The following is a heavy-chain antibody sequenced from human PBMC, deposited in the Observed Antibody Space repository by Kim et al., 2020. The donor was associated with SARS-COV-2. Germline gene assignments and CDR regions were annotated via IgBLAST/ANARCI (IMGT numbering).Heavy chain of an antibody. J-gene: IGHJ4*02. V-gene: IGHV3-33*01. Sequence: YNAGSVKGRFTISRDNSKNTLYLQMNSLRAEDTAVYYCARDLWFGGPPDYWGQGTLVTVSS. D-gene: IGHD3-10*01. CDR3: ARDLWFGGPPDY.